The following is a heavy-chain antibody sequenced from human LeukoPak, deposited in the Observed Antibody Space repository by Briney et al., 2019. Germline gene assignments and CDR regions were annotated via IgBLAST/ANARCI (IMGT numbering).Heavy chain of an antibody. D-gene: IGHD1-26*01. Sequence: GGSLRLSCAVSGFTFSGFWMSWSRQAPGKGLEWVASINSDGSEGYYADVVKGRFTISRDNAKNSLYLQINSLRAEDTAVYYCARGRQELPDFDYWGQGTLVTVSS. V-gene: IGHV3-7*01. CDR3: ARGRQELPDFDY. CDR1: GFTFSGFW. J-gene: IGHJ4*02. CDR2: INSDGSEG.